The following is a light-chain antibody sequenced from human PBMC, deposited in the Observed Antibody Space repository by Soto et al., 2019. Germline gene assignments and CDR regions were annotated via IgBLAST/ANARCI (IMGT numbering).Light chain of an antibody. CDR2: AVS. CDR1: SSDIGAYKY. CDR3: SSYTSSSTLV. Sequence: QSALTQPASVSGSPGQSITISCIGTSSDIGAYKYVSWYQQHPGTAPKLLIYAVSNRPSGVSDRFFGSKSGNTASLTISGLQTDDEADYYCSSYTSSSTLVFGGGTKLTV. J-gene: IGLJ3*02. V-gene: IGLV2-14*03.